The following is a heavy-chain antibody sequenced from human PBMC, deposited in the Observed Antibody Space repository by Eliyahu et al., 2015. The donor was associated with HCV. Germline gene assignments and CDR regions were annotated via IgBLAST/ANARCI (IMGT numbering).Heavy chain of an antibody. V-gene: IGHV4-59*01. J-gene: IGHJ5*02. D-gene: IGHD6-19*01. Sequence: QVQLQESGPGLVKPSETLSLTCTVSGGXIPXYYWXWIRQPPGKGLEWIGYIHYSGSTNYNPSLKSRVTISLDTSKNQFSLNLTSVTAADTAMYYCASGGGGIAVTGTGGWFDPWGQGTLVTVSS. CDR1: GGXIPXYY. CDR3: ASGGGGIAVTGTGGWFDP. CDR2: IHYSGST.